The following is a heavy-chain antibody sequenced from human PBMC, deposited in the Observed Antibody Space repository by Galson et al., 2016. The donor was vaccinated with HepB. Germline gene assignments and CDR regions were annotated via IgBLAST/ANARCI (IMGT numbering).Heavy chain of an antibody. CDR2: ISYDGSNK. J-gene: IGHJ4*02. CDR1: GFTFSSYA. CDR3: WGDDY. D-gene: IGHD2-21*02. V-gene: IGHV3-30-3*01. Sequence: SLRLSCAASGFTFSSYAMHWVRQAPGKGLEWVAVISYDGSNKYYAAPLKGRFTISRDDSKNTLYLQMNSLMTEDTGVYYCWGDDYWGQGTLVTVSS.